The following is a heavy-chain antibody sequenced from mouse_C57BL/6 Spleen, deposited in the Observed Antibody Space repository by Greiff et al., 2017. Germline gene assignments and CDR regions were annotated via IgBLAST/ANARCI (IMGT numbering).Heavy chain of an antibody. CDR1: GFTFSDYG. V-gene: IGHV5-15*04. CDR2: ISNLAYSI. J-gene: IGHJ3*01. D-gene: IGHD2-1*01. CDR3: ARQDYYGNPWFAY. Sequence: EVKLVESGGGLVQPGGSLKLSCAASGFTFSDYGMAWVRQAPRKGPEWVAFISNLAYSIYYADTVTGRFTISRENAKNTLYLEMSSLRSEDTAMXYCARQDYYGNPWFAYWGQGTLVTVSA.